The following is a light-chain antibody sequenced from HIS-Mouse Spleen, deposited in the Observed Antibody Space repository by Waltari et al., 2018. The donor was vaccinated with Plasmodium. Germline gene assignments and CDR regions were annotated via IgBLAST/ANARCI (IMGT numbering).Light chain of an antibody. Sequence: DIKLTQSPSFLSASVGDRVTIPCRASQGISSYLAWYQQKPGKAPKLLIYAASTLQSGVPSRFSGSGSGTEFTLTISSLQPEDFATYFCQQLNSYPPFFGGGTKVEIK. CDR2: AAS. CDR3: QQLNSYPPF. J-gene: IGKJ4*01. V-gene: IGKV1-9*01. CDR1: QGISSY.